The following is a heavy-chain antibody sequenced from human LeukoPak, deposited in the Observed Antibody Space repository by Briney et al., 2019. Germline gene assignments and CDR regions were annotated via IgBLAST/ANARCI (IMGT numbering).Heavy chain of an antibody. CDR2: IRNKAHSYTT. Sequence: PGGSLRLSCAASGFTFSNAWMSWVRQAPGKGLEWVGRIRNKAHSYTTEYAASVKGRITISRDDSTNSLYLQMNSLNTEDTAVYYCARAVVGYGYFDYWGQGALVTVSS. D-gene: IGHD2-15*01. CDR1: GFTFSNAW. J-gene: IGHJ4*02. V-gene: IGHV3-72*01. CDR3: ARAVVGYGYFDY.